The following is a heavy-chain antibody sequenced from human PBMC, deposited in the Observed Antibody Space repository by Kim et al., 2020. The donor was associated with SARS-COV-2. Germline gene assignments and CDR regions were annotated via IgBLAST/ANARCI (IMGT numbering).Heavy chain of an antibody. CDR1: GGTFSSYA. Sequence: SVKVSCKASGGTFSSYAISWVRQAPGQGLEWMGRIIPILGIANYAQKFQGRVTITADKSTSTAYMELSRLRSEDTAVYYCARDRVHSSGWDRRAGGSGVFDYWGQGTLVTVSS. J-gene: IGHJ4*02. CDR2: IIPILGIA. D-gene: IGHD6-19*01. V-gene: IGHV1-69*04. CDR3: ARDRVHSSGWDRRAGGSGVFDY.